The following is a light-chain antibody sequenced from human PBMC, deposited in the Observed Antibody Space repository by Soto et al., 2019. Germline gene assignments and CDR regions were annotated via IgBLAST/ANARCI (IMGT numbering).Light chain of an antibody. CDR2: EVS. J-gene: IGLJ3*02. V-gene: IGLV2-8*01. CDR1: SSDVGGYNY. CDR3: SSYAGSNNFGV. Sequence: QSALTQPPSASGSPGQSVTISCTGTSSDVGGYNYVSWYQQHLGKAPKLMIYEVSKRPSGVPDRFSGSKSGNTASLTVSGLQAEDEADYYCSSYAGSNNFGVFGGGTKLTVL.